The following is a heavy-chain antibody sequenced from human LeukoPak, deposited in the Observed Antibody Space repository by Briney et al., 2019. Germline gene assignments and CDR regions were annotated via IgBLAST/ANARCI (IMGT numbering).Heavy chain of an antibody. Sequence: TSETLSLTCTVSGGSISSYYWSWIRQPPGKGLEWIGYIYYSGSTDYNPSLKSRVTISVDTSKNQFSLKLSSVTAADTAVYYCARHTYYYHSSGYYYESWFDPWGQGTLVTVSS. CDR3: ARHTYYYHSSGYYYESWFDP. CDR2: IYYSGST. CDR1: GGSISSYY. J-gene: IGHJ5*02. D-gene: IGHD3-22*01. V-gene: IGHV4-59*01.